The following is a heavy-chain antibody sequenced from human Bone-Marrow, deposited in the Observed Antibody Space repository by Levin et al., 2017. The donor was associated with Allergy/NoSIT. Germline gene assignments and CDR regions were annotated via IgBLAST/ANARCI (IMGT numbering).Heavy chain of an antibody. J-gene: IGHJ6*02. Sequence: SVKVSCKASGGTFSTYAISWVRQAPGQGLDWMGGIIPIFGTTNYAQKFQGRVTITADTSTSTAYMELNSLISEDTAVYYCGRCYDGDSYYYDMDVWGQGTAVTVSS. V-gene: IGHV1-69*06. CDR2: IIPIFGTT. CDR1: GGTFSTYA. CDR3: GRCYDGDSYYYDMDV. D-gene: IGHD2-15*01.